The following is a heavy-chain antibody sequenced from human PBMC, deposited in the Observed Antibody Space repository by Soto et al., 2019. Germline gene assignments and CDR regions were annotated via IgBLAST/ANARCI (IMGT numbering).Heavy chain of an antibody. J-gene: IGHJ4*02. CDR3: AKDSGRCGGSVFNY. D-gene: IGHD2-15*01. Sequence: WESLRLSCAASGFTFIAYAMIWFRHSPVKWREWASAISGSGDNASYTQSVKGRFTFSRYNSKNTLYLRMNSLKAEETGVYYCAKDSGRCGGSVFNYWGQGTLVTVSS. CDR1: GFTFIAYA. V-gene: IGHV3-23*01. CDR2: ISGSGDNA.